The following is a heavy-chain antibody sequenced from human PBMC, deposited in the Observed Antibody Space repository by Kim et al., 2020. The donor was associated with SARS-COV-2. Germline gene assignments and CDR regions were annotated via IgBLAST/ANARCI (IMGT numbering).Heavy chain of an antibody. D-gene: IGHD4-17*01. J-gene: IGHJ6*02. CDR1: GYSFTSYW. Sequence: GESLKISCKGSGYSFTSYWIGWVRQMPGKGLEWMGIIYPGDSDTRYSPSFQGQVTISADKSISTAYLQWSSLKASDTAMYYCARHFYGDYNYYYYGMDVWGQGTTVTVSS. CDR3: ARHFYGDYNYYYYGMDV. V-gene: IGHV5-51*01. CDR2: IYPGDSDT.